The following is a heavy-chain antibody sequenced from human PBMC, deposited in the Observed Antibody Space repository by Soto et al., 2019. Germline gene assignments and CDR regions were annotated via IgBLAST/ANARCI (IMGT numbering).Heavy chain of an antibody. CDR3: ARDGPYYDSSGSLDY. Sequence: QVQLVESGGGVVQPGRSLRLSCAASGFTFSSYAMHWVRQAPGKGLEWVAVISYDGSNKYYADSVKGRFTISRDNSKNTLYRQMNSLRAEDTAVYYCARDGPYYDSSGSLDYWGQGTLVTVSS. CDR1: GFTFSSYA. J-gene: IGHJ4*02. V-gene: IGHV3-30-3*01. CDR2: ISYDGSNK. D-gene: IGHD3-22*01.